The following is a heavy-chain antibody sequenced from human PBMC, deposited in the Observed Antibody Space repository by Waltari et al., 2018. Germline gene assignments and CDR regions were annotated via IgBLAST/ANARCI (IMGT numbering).Heavy chain of an antibody. V-gene: IGHV4-4*07. CDR2: VYTTGTT. D-gene: IGHD3-16*01. CDR1: GVSISDYY. Sequence: QVQLQESGPRLVEPWETLSLTCRISGVSISDYYWSWLRQPAGKGLEFIGRVYTTGTTDYNPSLRSRATVSVDKSKNHFSLSLTSVTAADTAIYYCARGYSDDGGEYFQHWGQGTLVSVSS. CDR3: ARGYSDDGGEYFQH. J-gene: IGHJ1*01.